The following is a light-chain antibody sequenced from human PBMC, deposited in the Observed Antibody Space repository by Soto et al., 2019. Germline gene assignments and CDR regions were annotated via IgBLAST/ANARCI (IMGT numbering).Light chain of an antibody. CDR2: AVS. CDR3: SSYTTSNTLL. J-gene: IGLJ2*01. V-gene: IGLV2-14*01. Sequence: QSALTQPASVSGSPGQSITISCTGTSGDIGGYNYVSWYQQHPGTAPKLMIYAVSDRPSGVSNRFSGSKSGNTASLTISGLRAEDEADYYCSSYTTSNTLLFGGGTKLTVL. CDR1: SGDIGGYNY.